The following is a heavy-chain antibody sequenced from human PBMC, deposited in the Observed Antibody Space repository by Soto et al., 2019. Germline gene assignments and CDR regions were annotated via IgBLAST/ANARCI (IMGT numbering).Heavy chain of an antibody. V-gene: IGHV1-8*01. Sequence: QVQLVQSGAEVKKPGASVKVSCKASGYTFTSYDINWVRQATGQGLEWMGWMNPDRGNRGYAQKXQXXXSXXTNTSISTASMQLSSLRSEDTAVYYWVRVRHYPYYYDAVDVWGQGTTVTVSS. CDR2: MNPDRGNR. CDR1: GYTFTSYD. D-gene: IGHD3-10*01. J-gene: IGHJ6*02. CDR3: VRVRHYPYYYDAVDV.